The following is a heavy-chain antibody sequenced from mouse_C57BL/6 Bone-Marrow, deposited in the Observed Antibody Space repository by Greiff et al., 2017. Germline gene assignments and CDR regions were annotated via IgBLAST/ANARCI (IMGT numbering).Heavy chain of an antibody. V-gene: IGHV14-4*01. CDR2: IDPENGDT. Sequence: VQLQQSGAELVRPGASVKLSCTASGFNIKDDYMHWVKQRPEQGLEWIGWIDPENGDTEYASKFQGKATITADTSSNTAYLQLSSLTAEDTAVYYCTGLRLRRAYWGQGTTLTVSS. CDR3: TGLRLRRAY. J-gene: IGHJ2*01. CDR1: GFNIKDDY. D-gene: IGHD3-2*02.